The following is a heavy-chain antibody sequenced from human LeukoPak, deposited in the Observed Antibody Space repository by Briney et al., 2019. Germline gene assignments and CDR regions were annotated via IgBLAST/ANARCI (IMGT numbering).Heavy chain of an antibody. Sequence: GGSLRLSCAASGFTFSSYAMHWVRQAPGKGLEWVAVISYDGSNKYYADSVKGRFTISRDNSKKTLYLEMSSLRAEDAAVYYCAINYSLDYWGQGTLVTVSS. CDR1: GFTFSSYA. D-gene: IGHD2-21*01. J-gene: IGHJ4*02. V-gene: IGHV3-30*07. CDR3: AINYSLDY. CDR2: ISYDGSNK.